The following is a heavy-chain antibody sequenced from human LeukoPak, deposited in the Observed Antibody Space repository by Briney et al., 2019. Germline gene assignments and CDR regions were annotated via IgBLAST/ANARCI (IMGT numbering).Heavy chain of an antibody. Sequence: SLRLSCAASGFTFDNYAMNWVRQVPGKGLEWISLISWNSGTIGYADSVKGRFTISRDNAKNSLYLQMNSLRAEDTALYYCARDRRMWQQLVTYFDYWGQGTLVTASS. CDR1: GFTFDNYA. V-gene: IGHV3-9*01. CDR2: ISWNSGTI. D-gene: IGHD6-13*01. CDR3: ARDRRMWQQLVTYFDY. J-gene: IGHJ4*02.